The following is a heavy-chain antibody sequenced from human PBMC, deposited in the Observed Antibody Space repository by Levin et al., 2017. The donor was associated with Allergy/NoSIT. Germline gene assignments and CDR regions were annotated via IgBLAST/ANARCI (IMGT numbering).Heavy chain of an antibody. CDR1: GFTFSSYW. V-gene: IGHV3-7*01. J-gene: IGHJ3*02. CDR3: ARNWRSAFDI. D-gene: IGHD2-8*02. Sequence: PGGSLRLSCAASGFTFSSYWMSWVRQAPGKGLEWVANIKQDGTEKFYVDSVKGRFTTSKDNAKNSVALYMTSLRVEDSAVYYCARNWRSAFDIWGQGTMVTVSS. CDR2: IKQDGTEK.